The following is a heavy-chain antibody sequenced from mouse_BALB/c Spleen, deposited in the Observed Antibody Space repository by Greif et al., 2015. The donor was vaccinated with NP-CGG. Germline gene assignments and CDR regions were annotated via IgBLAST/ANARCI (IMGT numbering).Heavy chain of an antibody. V-gene: IGHV5-6-2*01. J-gene: IGHJ3*01. Sequence: EVKLMESGGGLVKLGGSLKLSCAASGFTFSSYYMSWVRQTPEKRLELVAVINSNGGSTYYPDTVKGRFTISRDNAKNTLYLQMSSLKSEDTALYYCARHKDGYGFAYWGQGTLVTVSA. CDR3: ARHKDGYGFAY. D-gene: IGHD1-2*01. CDR2: INSNGGST. CDR1: GFTFSSYY.